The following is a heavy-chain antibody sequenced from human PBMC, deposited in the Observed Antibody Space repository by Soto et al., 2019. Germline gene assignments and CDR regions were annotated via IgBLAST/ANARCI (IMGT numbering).Heavy chain of an antibody. D-gene: IGHD3-10*01. Sequence: QVQLVQSGAEVKKPGASVKVSCKASGYTFTSYGISWVRQAPGQGLEWMGWISAYNGNTNYAQKLQGRVTMTTDTSTRTADMELRSLRSDDTAVYYCARDDDTMVRGASPDYWGQGTLVTVSS. CDR2: ISAYNGNT. J-gene: IGHJ4*02. CDR1: GYTFTSYG. V-gene: IGHV1-18*01. CDR3: ARDDDTMVRGASPDY.